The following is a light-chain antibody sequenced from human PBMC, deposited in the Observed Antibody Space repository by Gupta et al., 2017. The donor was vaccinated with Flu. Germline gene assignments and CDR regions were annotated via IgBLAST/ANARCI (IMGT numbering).Light chain of an antibody. CDR1: SSDVGGYNY. J-gene: IGLJ1*01. V-gene: IGLV2-14*01. CDR2: EVS. Sequence: GSSSDVGGYNYVSWYQQKPGKAPVLMIYEVSNRPSGVSKRFSGSKSGNTASLTITGLQAEDEADYYCRSYAGSIYVFGTGTKVTVL. CDR3: RSYAGSIYV.